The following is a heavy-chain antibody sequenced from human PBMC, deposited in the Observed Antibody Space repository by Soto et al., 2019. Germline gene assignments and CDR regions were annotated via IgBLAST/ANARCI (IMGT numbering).Heavy chain of an antibody. Sequence: PSETLSLTCAVYGGYFSGYYWSWIRQSPGKGLEWIGEIDQSGSTNSNPSLKSRVTISVDASKKRFSLKLKSVTAADTAVYYCARNDYGDYRPVYWGQGTLVTVSS. V-gene: IGHV4-34*01. D-gene: IGHD4-17*01. CDR1: GGYFSGYY. CDR3: ARNDYGDYRPVY. J-gene: IGHJ4*02. CDR2: IDQSGST.